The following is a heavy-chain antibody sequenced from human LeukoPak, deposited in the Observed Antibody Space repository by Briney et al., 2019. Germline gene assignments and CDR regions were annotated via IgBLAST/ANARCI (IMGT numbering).Heavy chain of an antibody. CDR1: GFTFSRYW. V-gene: IGHV3-7*01. Sequence: GGSLRLSCAASGFTFSRYWMSWVRQAPGKGLEWVAKIKQDGSEKYYVDSVKGRFTISRDNAKNSLYLQMNSLRAEDTAVYYCARGLRLGELSPGGYWGQGTLVTVSS. CDR3: ARGLRLGELSPGGY. J-gene: IGHJ4*02. CDR2: IKQDGSEK. D-gene: IGHD3-16*02.